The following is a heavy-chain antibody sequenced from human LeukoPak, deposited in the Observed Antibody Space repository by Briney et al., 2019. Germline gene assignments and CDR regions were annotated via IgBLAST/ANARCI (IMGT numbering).Heavy chain of an antibody. J-gene: IGHJ4*02. D-gene: IGHD4-17*01. CDR1: EFTFSSYW. V-gene: IGHV3-7*01. CDR2: IKQDGGEK. CDR3: ARVGARQVLEY. Sequence: PGGSLRPSCAASEFTFSSYWMSWVRQAPGKGLEWVANIKQDGGEKYYLDSVKGRFTVSRDNAKNSLYLQMNNLRAEDTAVYYCARVGARQVLEYWGQGTLVTVSS.